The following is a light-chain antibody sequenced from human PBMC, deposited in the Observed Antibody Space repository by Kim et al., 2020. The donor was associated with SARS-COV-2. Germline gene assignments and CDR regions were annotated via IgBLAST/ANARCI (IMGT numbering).Light chain of an antibody. CDR2: TAS. Sequence: EIVLTQSPGPLSLSPGERATLSCRASQSVRSNYLAWYQQKPGQAPRLLIYTASNRATGIPDRFSGSGSGTDFTLSITRLEPEDFAVYYCQQYGSSPRTFGQGTKVDIK. J-gene: IGKJ1*01. CDR1: QSVRSNY. CDR3: QQYGSSPRT. V-gene: IGKV3-20*01.